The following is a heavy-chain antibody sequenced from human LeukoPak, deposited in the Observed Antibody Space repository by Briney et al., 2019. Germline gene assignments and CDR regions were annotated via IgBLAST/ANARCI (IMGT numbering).Heavy chain of an antibody. CDR1: GGSISSYY. D-gene: IGHD6-6*01. J-gene: IGHJ4*02. CDR3: ARLGYSSSDY. CDR2: IYYSGST. Sequence: SETLSLTCTVSGGSISSYYWSWIRQPPGKGLEWIGYIYYSGSTNYNPSLKSRVTISVDTSKNQFSLKLSSVTAADTAVYYCARLGYSSSDYWGQGTLVTVSS. V-gene: IGHV4-59*01.